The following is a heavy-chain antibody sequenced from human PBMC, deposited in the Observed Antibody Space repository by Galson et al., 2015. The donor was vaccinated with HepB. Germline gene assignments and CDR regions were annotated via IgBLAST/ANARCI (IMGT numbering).Heavy chain of an antibody. V-gene: IGHV4-59*11. J-gene: IGHJ2*01. CDR2: IYYRGNT. Sequence: SLTCTVSGGSISSLLWSWIRQPPGKGLEWIGYIYYRGNTNYNPSLKSRATMSVDTSKNQFSLKLTSVTAADTAVYYCARYGDYSFDLWGRGTLVTVSS. CDR1: GGSISSLL. D-gene: IGHD4-17*01. CDR3: ARYGDYSFDL.